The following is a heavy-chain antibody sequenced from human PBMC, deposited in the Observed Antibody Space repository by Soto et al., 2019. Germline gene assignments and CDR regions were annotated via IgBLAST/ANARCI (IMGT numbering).Heavy chain of an antibody. J-gene: IGHJ4*02. D-gene: IGHD3-22*01. CDR1: GFTFSSYG. V-gene: IGHV3-30*03. CDR3: ATYYDSSGPPRSYYFEY. Sequence: PGGSLRLSCAASGFTFSSYGMHWVRQAPGKGLEWVALISHDGSNEYSADSVKGRFTISRDNSKNTLYLQMNSLRADDTAVYYCATYYDSSGPPRSYYFEYWGQGTLVTVSS. CDR2: ISHDGSNE.